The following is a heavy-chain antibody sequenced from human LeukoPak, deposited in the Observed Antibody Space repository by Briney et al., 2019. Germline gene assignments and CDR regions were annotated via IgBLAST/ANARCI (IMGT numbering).Heavy chain of an antibody. CDR3: AKDPYRASSGLVDY. V-gene: IGHV3-23*01. J-gene: IGHJ4*02. D-gene: IGHD5-12*01. Sequence: PGGSLRLSCATSGFTFSNYAVSLVCQAPGKGLEWVSSISGSGGTTYYADSVKGRFTISRDNSKNTLYLQMNSLRAEDTAVYYCAKDPYRASSGLVDYWGQGTLVTVSS. CDR1: GFTFSNYA. CDR2: ISGSGGTT.